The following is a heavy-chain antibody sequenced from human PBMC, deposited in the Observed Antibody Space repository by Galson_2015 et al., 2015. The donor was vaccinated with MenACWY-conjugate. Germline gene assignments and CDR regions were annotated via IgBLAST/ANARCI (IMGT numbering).Heavy chain of an antibody. CDR1: EFTFNSHW. J-gene: IGHJ4*02. CDR2: IKKDGSEK. V-gene: IGHV3-7*03. D-gene: IGHD2-21*01. CDR3: AKSLTILDY. Sequence: SLRLSCAASEFTFNSHWMSWVRQAPGKGLEWVADIKKDGSEKYYVDSVKGRFTISRDNSKNSLYLQMNSLRAEDTAIYYCAKSLTILDYWGQGTLVTVSS.